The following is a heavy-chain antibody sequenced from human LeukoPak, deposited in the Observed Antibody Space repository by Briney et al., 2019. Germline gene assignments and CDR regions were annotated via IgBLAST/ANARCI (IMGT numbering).Heavy chain of an antibody. Sequence: GGSLRLSCAASGFTFSNYNMNWVRQAPGKAMDWVSSITSSGTYIFYADSVKGRFTISRDNAKNSLYLQMNSLRDEDTAVYYCAADFDYWGQGTLVTVSS. CDR2: ITSSGTYI. V-gene: IGHV3-21*01. J-gene: IGHJ4*02. CDR3: AADFDY. CDR1: GFTFSNYN.